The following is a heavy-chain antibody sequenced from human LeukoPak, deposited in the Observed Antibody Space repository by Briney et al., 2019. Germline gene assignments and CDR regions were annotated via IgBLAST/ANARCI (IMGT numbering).Heavy chain of an antibody. Sequence: ASVKVSCKASGYTFTGYYMHWVRQAPGQGLEWMGWINPNSGGTNYAQKFQGRVTMTRDTSISTAYMELSRLRSDDTAVYYCARGLWGDFWSGDYYHYYMDVWGKGTTVTVSS. CDR1: GYTFTGYY. CDR2: INPNSGGT. D-gene: IGHD3-3*01. J-gene: IGHJ6*03. V-gene: IGHV1-2*02. CDR3: ARGLWGDFWSGDYYHYYMDV.